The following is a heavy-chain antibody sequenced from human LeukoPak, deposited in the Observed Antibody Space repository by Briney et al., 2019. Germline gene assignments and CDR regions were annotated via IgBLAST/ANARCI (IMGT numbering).Heavy chain of an antibody. CDR1: GFTVSSNY. V-gene: IGHV3-66*01. CDR3: ARRHYDILTGYHGFDY. J-gene: IGHJ4*02. CDR2: IYSGGST. D-gene: IGHD3-9*01. Sequence: LGGSLRRSCAASGFTVSSNYMSWVRQAPGKGLEWVSVIYSGGSTYYADSVKGRFTISRDNSKNTLYLQMNSLRAEDTAVYYCARRHYDILTGYHGFDYWGQGTPVTVSS.